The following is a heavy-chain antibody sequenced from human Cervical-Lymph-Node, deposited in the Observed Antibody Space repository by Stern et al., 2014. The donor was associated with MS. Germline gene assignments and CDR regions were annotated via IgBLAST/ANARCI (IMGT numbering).Heavy chain of an antibody. CDR3: ARVKPAAILDY. J-gene: IGHJ4*02. D-gene: IGHD2-2*01. CDR2: INTNAGNT. CDR1: GYTFTRHA. Sequence: VQLVESGSELKKPAASVKVSCKASGYTFTRHAMNWVRQAPGQRLERMGWINTNAGNTSCAQVFTGRFVFSLDTSVSTAYLQISSLKAEDTAIYYCARVKPAAILDYWGQGTLVTVSS. V-gene: IGHV7-4-1*02.